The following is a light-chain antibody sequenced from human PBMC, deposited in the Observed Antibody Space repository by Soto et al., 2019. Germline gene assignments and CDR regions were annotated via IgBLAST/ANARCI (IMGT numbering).Light chain of an antibody. CDR2: DAS. CDR3: QQYDTSPWT. V-gene: IGKV3-20*01. J-gene: IGKJ1*01. CDR1: QTVRNNY. Sequence: EFVLTQSPGTLSLSPGERATLSCRASQTVRNNYLAWYQQKPGQAPRLLIYDASSRATGIPDRFSGGGSGTDFTLTIYRLEPEDFAVYYCQQYDTSPWTFGQGTKVDI.